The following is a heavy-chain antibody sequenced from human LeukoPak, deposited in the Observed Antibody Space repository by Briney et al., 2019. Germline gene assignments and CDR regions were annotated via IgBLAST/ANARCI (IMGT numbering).Heavy chain of an antibody. D-gene: IGHD3-9*01. V-gene: IGHV4-39*02. Sequence: SETLSLTCSVSGGSINSNSHHWDWIRQAPGRGLEWIGNIYYSGTTSYNSSLKSRVTISVDTSKNHFSLRLSSVTAADTAVYYCARRGDILTDYAFDYWGQGTLVTVSS. CDR3: ARRGDILTDYAFDY. CDR1: GGSINSNSHH. CDR2: IYYSGTT. J-gene: IGHJ4*02.